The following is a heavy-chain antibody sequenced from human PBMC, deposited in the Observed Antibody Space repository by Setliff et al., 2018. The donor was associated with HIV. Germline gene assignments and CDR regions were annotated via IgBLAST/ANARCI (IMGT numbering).Heavy chain of an antibody. V-gene: IGHV1-46*01. CDR1: GNTFSSHY. D-gene: IGHD3-3*01. CDR3: ARDLRDGFEEWFSTLDDGMDV. Sequence: ASVKVSCKASGNTFSSHYMHWVRQAPGKGLEWMGLINPSGDITSYAEKFQGRVTMTRDTSTSTVYMALRSLRSEDTAIYYCARDLRDGFEEWFSTLDDGMDVWGQGPRSPSP. CDR2: INPSGDIT. J-gene: IGHJ6*02.